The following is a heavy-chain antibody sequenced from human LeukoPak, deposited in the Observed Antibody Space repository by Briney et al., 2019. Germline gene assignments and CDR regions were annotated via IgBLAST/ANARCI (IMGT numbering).Heavy chain of an antibody. J-gene: IGHJ4*02. D-gene: IGHD5-18*01. V-gene: IGHV4-59*01. CDR2: IYYSGST. CDR1: GGSISSYY. Sequence: SETLSLTCTVSGGSISSYYWSWIRQPPGKGLEWIGYIYYSGSTNYNPSLKSRVTISVDTSKNQFSLKLSSVTAADTAVYYCARAEWIQLWFIDYWGQGTLVTVSS. CDR3: ARAEWIQLWFIDY.